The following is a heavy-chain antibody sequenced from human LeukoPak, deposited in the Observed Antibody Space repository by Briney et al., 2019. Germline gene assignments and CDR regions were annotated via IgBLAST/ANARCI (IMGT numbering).Heavy chain of an antibody. D-gene: IGHD3-16*01. V-gene: IGHV3-23*01. CDR3: ANWGGTQTIGDIWYGPLDY. J-gene: IGHJ4*02. Sequence: PGGSLRLSCVAPRFTFSKYIMTWVRQGPGEGLEWGASIRAGGDVTFYADSVKGRFTPSRDNSRNTVYLEMNSLRVDDTGVYFGANWGGTQTIGDIWYGPLDYWGQGTQVTVSS. CDR1: RFTFSKYI. CDR2: IRAGGDVT.